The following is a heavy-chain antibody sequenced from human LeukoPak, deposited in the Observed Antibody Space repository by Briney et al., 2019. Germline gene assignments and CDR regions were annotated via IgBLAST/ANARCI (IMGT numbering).Heavy chain of an antibody. CDR3: ARAITYGSADY. V-gene: IGHV3-21*06. CDR1: GFTFSTYT. J-gene: IGHJ4*02. Sequence: GGSLRLSCAASGFTFSTYTMNWVRQAPGKGLEWVSSISSSSSYIYYADSVKGRFTISRDNAKNSLYLQMNSLRAEDTAVYYCARAITYGSADYWGQGTLVTVSS. D-gene: IGHD3-10*01. CDR2: ISSSSSYI.